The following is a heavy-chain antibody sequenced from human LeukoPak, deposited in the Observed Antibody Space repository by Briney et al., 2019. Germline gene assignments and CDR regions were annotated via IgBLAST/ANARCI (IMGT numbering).Heavy chain of an antibody. D-gene: IGHD3-3*01. Sequence: PSQTLSLTCAISGDSGSSNSAAWNWIRQSPSRGLEWLGRPFDRSKWYNDYAVSVKSRITINPDTSKNQVSLQLNSVTPEDTAVYYCARETSFRYYDIWSGWDYWGQGTLVTVSS. CDR2: PFDRSKWYN. V-gene: IGHV6-1*01. CDR3: ARETSFRYYDIWSGWDY. CDR1: GDSGSSNSAA. J-gene: IGHJ4*02.